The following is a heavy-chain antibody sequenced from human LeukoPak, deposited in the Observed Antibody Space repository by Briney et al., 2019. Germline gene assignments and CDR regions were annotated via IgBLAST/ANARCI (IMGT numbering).Heavy chain of an antibody. V-gene: IGHV1-2*02. CDR2: IKPDNGDT. Sequence: ASVKVSCKASGYTFTGYYMHWVRQAPGQGLEWMGWIKPDNGDTNYVQKFQGRVTMTRDTSITTAYMELSLRSDDTAVYYCARALYYDSSGYYSSSYYYFQHWGQGTLVTVSS. D-gene: IGHD3-22*01. CDR3: ARALYYDSSGYYSSSYYYFQH. CDR1: GYTFTGYY. J-gene: IGHJ1*01.